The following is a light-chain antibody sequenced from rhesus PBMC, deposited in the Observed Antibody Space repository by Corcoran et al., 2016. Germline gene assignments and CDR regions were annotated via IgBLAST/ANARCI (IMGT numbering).Light chain of an antibody. Sequence: DIQMTQSPSSLSASVGDTVTITCRASQGISSHLNWFQQEPGTAPKLLIYGASTLGSGVPSRFSGSGSGTDFTLTISSLQPEDFATYHCLQHNRYPLTFGGGTKVEIK. J-gene: IGKJ4*01. CDR1: QGISSH. CDR2: GAS. CDR3: LQHNRYPLT. V-gene: IGKV1-28*03.